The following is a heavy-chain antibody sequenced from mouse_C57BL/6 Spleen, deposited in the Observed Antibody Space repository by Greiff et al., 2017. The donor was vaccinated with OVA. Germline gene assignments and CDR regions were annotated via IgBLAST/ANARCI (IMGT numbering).Heavy chain of an antibody. Sequence: EVQLQQSGPELVKPGASVKISCKASGYTFTDYYMNWVKQSHGKSLEWIGDINPNNGGTSYNQKFKGKATLTVDKSSSTAYMELRSLTSEDSAVYYCAKGAVVATTSLLYAMDYWGQGTSVTVSS. CDR1: GYTFTDYY. CDR2: INPNNGGT. V-gene: IGHV1-26*01. D-gene: IGHD1-1*01. CDR3: AKGAVVATTSLLYAMDY. J-gene: IGHJ4*01.